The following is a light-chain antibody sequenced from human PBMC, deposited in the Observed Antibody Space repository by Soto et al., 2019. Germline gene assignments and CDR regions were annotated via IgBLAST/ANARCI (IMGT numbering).Light chain of an antibody. J-gene: IGKJ5*01. Sequence: DIQMTQSPSTLSASIGDRVTITCRASESIRTWLAWYQHKPGKAPKFLIYDASSLESGVPSRFSGSGSGTEFTLTISSLQPEDFATYYCLQHNSYPRITFGQGTRLEIK. CDR3: LQHNSYPRIT. V-gene: IGKV1-5*01. CDR1: ESIRTW. CDR2: DAS.